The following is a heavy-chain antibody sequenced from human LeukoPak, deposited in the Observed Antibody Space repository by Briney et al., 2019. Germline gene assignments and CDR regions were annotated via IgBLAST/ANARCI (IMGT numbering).Heavy chain of an antibody. J-gene: IGHJ6*02. V-gene: IGHV1-18*01. CDR1: GYTFTSYG. CDR2: ISAYNGNT. Sequence: GASVKVSCKASGYTFTSYGISRVRQAPGQGLEWMGWISAYNGNTNYAQKLQGRFTMTTDTSTSTAYMELRSLRSDDTAVHYCARGNLRDYYYGMDVWGQGTTVTVSS. CDR3: ARGNLRDYYYGMDV.